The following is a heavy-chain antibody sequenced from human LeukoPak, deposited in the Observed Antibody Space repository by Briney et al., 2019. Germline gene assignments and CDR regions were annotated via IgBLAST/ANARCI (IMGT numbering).Heavy chain of an antibody. CDR1: GGTFSSYA. V-gene: IGHV1-69*05. D-gene: IGHD3-3*01. J-gene: IGHJ3*01. CDR3: ATILLSKKRYYDFWTSAFDF. Sequence: SVKVSCKASGGTFSSYAISWVRQAPGQGLEWMGGIIPIFGTANYAQKFQGRVTITTDESTSTAYMELSSLRSEDTAVYYCATILLSKKRYYDFWTSAFDFWGQGTLVTVSS. CDR2: IIPIFGTA.